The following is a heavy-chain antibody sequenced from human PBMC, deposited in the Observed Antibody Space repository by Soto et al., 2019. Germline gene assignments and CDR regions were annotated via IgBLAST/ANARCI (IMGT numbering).Heavy chain of an antibody. CDR2: IYYSGST. V-gene: IGHV4-39*02. J-gene: IGHJ6*02. D-gene: IGHD2-2*01. CDR1: GGSISSSSYY. CDR3: ARRQSSTSPNNYYYYYGMDV. Sequence: QLQLQESGPGLVKPSETLSLTCTVSGGSISSSSYYWGWIRQPPGKGLEWIGSIYYSGSTYYNPSLKSRVTISVDTSKNHSSLKLSSVTAADTAVYYCARRQSSTSPNNYYYYYGMDVWGQGTTVTVSS.